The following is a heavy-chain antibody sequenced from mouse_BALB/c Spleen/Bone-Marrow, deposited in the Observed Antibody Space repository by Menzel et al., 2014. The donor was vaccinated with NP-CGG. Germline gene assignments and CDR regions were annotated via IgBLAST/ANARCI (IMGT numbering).Heavy chain of an antibody. CDR1: GYTFTSYY. D-gene: IGHD2-2*01. J-gene: IGHJ1*01. V-gene: IGHV1S56*01. CDR2: IYPGDGST. CDR3: AKSYGYGGWYFDV. Sequence: VQLQQSGPELVKPGASLKMSCKASGYTFTSYYIHWVKQRPGQGLEWIGWIYPGDGSTKYNEKFKGKTTLTAGKSSSTAYMLLSSLTSEDSAIYFCAKSYGYGGWYFDVWGAGTTVTVSS.